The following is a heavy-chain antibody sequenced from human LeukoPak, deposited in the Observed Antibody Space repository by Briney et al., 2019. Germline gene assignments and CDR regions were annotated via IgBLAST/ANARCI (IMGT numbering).Heavy chain of an antibody. CDR2: IHKSAIT. CDR3: ARESDILTGYYANWFDP. V-gene: IGHV3-53*01. Sequence: HPGGSLRLSCAASGFTVSSNYMTWVRQAPGKGLEWVSVIHKSAITYYADTVKGRFTISRDNSKNTLYLQMNSLRAEDTAVYYCARESDILTGYYANWFDPWGQGTLVTVSS. D-gene: IGHD3-9*01. J-gene: IGHJ5*02. CDR1: GFTVSSNY.